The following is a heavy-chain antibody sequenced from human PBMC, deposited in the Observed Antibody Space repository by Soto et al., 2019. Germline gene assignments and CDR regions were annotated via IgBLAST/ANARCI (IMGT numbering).Heavy chain of an antibody. CDR3: AKSPGIAAAGKYNWFDP. J-gene: IGHJ5*02. Sequence: EVQLLESGGGLVQPGGSLRLSCAASGFTFSSYARSWVRQAPGKGLEWVSAISGSGGSTYYADSVKGRFTISRDNSKNTLYLQMNSLRAEDTAVYYCAKSPGIAAAGKYNWFDPWGQGTLVTVSS. V-gene: IGHV3-23*01. D-gene: IGHD6-13*01. CDR1: GFTFSSYA. CDR2: ISGSGGST.